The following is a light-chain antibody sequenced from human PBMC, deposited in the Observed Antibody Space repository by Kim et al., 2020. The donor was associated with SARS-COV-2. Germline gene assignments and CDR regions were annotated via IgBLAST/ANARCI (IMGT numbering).Light chain of an antibody. Sequence: SYELTQPPSVSLSPGQTASITCSGDKLGANYACWYQQKPGQSPVLVIYQDSKRPSGIPERFSGSNSWNTATLTISGTQALDAADYYCQAWDSSTSVFGG. V-gene: IGLV3-1*01. CDR1: KLGANY. J-gene: IGLJ3*02. CDR3: QAWDSSTSV. CDR2: QDS.